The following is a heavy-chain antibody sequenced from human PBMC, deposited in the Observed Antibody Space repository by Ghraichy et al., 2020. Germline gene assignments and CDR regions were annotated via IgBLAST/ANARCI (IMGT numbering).Heavy chain of an antibody. D-gene: IGHD6-19*01. V-gene: IGHV4-59*01. CDR3: ASTLPGIAVAGYGYFDL. Sequence: SETLSLTCTVSGGSISSYYWSWIRQPPGKGLEWIGYIYYSGSTNYNPSLKSRVIITEDTSKNQFSLKQSSVTAADTTVYYYASTLPGIAVAGYGYFDLWGRSSLVSVSS. CDR2: IYYSGST. J-gene: IGHJ2*01. CDR1: GGSISSYY.